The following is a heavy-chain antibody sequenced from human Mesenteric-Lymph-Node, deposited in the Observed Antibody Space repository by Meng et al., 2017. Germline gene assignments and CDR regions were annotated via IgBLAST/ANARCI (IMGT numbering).Heavy chain of an antibody. J-gene: IGHJ4*02. CDR1: GFTLTSYY. CDR2: INSDGSIT. V-gene: IGHV3-74*03. D-gene: IGHD4-17*01. Sequence: GGSLRLSCAASGFTLTSYYMHWVRQAPGKGLVWISAINSDGSITTYADSLKGRFPNSRDNAKITLYLQMDSLRCEDTAVYYCASQTNTGHWGQGALVTVSS. CDR3: ASQTNTGH.